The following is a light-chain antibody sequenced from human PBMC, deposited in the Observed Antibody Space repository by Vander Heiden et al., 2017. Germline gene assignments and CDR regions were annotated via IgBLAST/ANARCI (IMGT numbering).Light chain of an antibody. CDR3: QQYDNLPWT. V-gene: IGKV1-33*01. CDR2: DES. J-gene: IGKJ1*01. Sequence: DIQMTQSPSSLSASVGDRVTIPCQASQDISDNLNWYQKKPGKAPKLLIYDESNLETGVPSRFSGGGSGTDFTFTISSLQPEDIATYYCQQYDNLPWTFGQGTKVEIK. CDR1: QDISDN.